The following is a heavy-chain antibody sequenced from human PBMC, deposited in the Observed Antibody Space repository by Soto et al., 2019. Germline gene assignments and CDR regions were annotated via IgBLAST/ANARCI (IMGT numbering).Heavy chain of an antibody. J-gene: IGHJ4*02. CDR3: AKVERAVAGIID. V-gene: IGHV3-23*01. CDR2: ISVSVGST. Sequence: EVQLLESGGGLVQPGGSLRLSCAASGFTLSSYAMSWVRQAPGKGLDWVSAISVSVGSTYYADSVKGRFTISRDNSKNTLYLQMNSLRAEDTAVYYWAKVERAVAGIIDWGQGTLVTVSS. CDR1: GFTLSSYA. D-gene: IGHD6-19*01.